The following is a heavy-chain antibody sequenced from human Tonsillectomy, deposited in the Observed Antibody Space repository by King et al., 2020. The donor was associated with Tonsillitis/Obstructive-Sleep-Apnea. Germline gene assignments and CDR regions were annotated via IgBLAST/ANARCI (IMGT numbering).Heavy chain of an antibody. CDR2: NYYSGST. J-gene: IGHJ4*02. CDR3: ARLEASFFDY. Sequence: QLQESGPGLVKPSETLSLTCTVSGDSVSSYYWSWIRQPPGKGLEWIGYNYYSGSTNYNPSLKSRVTISVDTSKNQFSLRLSSVTAADTAVYYCARLEASFFDYWGQGTLVTVSS. V-gene: IGHV4-59*08. CDR1: GDSVSSYY.